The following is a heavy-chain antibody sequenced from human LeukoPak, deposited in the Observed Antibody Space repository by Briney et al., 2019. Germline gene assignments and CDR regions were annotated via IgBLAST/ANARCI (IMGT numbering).Heavy chain of an antibody. V-gene: IGHV4-38-2*02. J-gene: IGHJ5*02. CDR2: IYHSGST. Sequence: SETLSLTCTVFGYSISSGYYWGWIRQPPGKGLEWIGSIYHSGSTYYNPSLKSRVTISVDTSKNQFSLQLSSVTAADTAVYYCARSYYGDNWFDPWGQGTLVTVSS. CDR3: ARSYYGDNWFDP. D-gene: IGHD3-10*01. CDR1: GYSISSGYY.